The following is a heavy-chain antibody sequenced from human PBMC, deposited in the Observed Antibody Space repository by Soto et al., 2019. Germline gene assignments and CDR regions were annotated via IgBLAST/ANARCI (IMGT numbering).Heavy chain of an antibody. CDR1: GFTFSSYA. CDR2: ISGSGGST. J-gene: IGHJ5*02. CDR3: AKDSLSSSWYGNWFDP. Sequence: PGGSLRLSCAASGFTFSSYAMSWVRQAPGKGLEWVSAISGSGGSTYYADSVKGRFTISRDNSKNTLYLQMNSLRAEDTAVYYCAKDSLSSSWYGNWFDPWGQGTLVTVSS. V-gene: IGHV3-23*01. D-gene: IGHD6-13*01.